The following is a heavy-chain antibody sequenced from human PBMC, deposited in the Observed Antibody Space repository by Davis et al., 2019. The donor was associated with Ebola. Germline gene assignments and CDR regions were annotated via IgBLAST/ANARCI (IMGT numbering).Heavy chain of an antibody. Sequence: MPSETLSLTCTVSGGSIISSSSYWGWIRQPPRKGLEWIGSIYYSGITYYNPSLKSRVTISVDTSKNQFSLKLRSVTAADTAVYYCARQGWSGYSLRHWFDPWGQGTLVTVSS. CDR1: GGSIISSSSY. CDR2: IYYSGIT. V-gene: IGHV4-39*01. D-gene: IGHD3-3*01. CDR3: ARQGWSGYSLRHWFDP. J-gene: IGHJ5*02.